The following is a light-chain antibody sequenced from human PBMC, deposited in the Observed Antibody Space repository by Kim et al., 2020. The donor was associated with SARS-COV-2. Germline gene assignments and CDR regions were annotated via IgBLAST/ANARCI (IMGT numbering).Light chain of an antibody. J-gene: IGLJ2*01. CDR2: SKN. CDR3: SSRDSSGNQVL. Sequence: ALGKKVRITCQEDSIRIYYVNCYQQKPRQAPLLVMYSKNIRPSVIQDRFSGSTTGNTASLTITGAQADDEADYYCSSRDSSGNQVLFGGGTKLTVL. CDR1: SIRIYY. V-gene: IGLV3-19*01.